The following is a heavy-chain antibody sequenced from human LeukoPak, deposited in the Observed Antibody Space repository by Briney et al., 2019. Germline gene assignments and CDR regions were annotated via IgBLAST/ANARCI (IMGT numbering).Heavy chain of an antibody. CDR1: GYTFTSYG. CDR2: IIPIFGTA. V-gene: IGHV1-69*05. CDR3: ARDLSGSYFDY. Sequence: GASVKVSCKASGYTFTSYGISWVRQAPGQGLEWMGGIIPIFGTANYAQKFQGRVTITTDESTSTAYMELSSLRSEDTAVYYCARDLSGSYFDYWGQGTLVTVSS. J-gene: IGHJ4*02. D-gene: IGHD1-26*01.